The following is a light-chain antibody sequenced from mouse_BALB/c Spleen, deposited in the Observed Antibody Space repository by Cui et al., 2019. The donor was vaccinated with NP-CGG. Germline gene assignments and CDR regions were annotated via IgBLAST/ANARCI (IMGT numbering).Light chain of an antibody. V-gene: IGLV1*01. CDR3: ALWHSNHWV. CDR2: GTN. CDR1: TGAVTTSNY. J-gene: IGLJ1*01. Sequence: QAVVTQESTLPTSPGETVTLTCRSSTGAVTTSNYANWVQEKPDHLFTGLIGGTNNRAPGVPARFSGSLIGDKAALTITGAQTEDEAIYFCALWHSNHWVFGGGTKLTVL.